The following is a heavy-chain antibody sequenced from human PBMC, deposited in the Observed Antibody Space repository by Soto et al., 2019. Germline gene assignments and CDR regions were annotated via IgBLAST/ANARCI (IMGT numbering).Heavy chain of an antibody. CDR3: ARAPRRLVIAKDRGHYYSYYGMDV. Sequence: QVQLVQSGAEVKKPGASVKVSCKASGYTFTSYGISWVRQAPGQGLEWMGWISAYNGNTNYAQKLQGRVTMTTDTSTSTADIELRSLRTDDTAVYYCARAPRRLVIAKDRGHYYSYYGMDVWGQGTTVTVSS. V-gene: IGHV1-18*01. J-gene: IGHJ6*02. CDR2: ISAYNGNT. CDR1: GYTFTSYG. D-gene: IGHD3-9*01.